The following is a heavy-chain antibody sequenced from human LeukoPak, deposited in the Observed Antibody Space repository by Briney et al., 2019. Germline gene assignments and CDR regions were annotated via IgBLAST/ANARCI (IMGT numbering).Heavy chain of an antibody. CDR1: GFTFSSYE. CDR2: ISSSGSTI. Sequence: PGGSLRLSCAASGFTFSSYEMNWVRQAPGKGLEWVAYISSSGSTIYYADSVKGRFTISRDNAKSSLYLQMNSLRVEDTAVYYCARDSIVSGEFDSRGQGTLVTVSS. CDR3: ARDSIVSGEFDS. D-gene: IGHD1-26*01. J-gene: IGHJ4*02. V-gene: IGHV3-48*03.